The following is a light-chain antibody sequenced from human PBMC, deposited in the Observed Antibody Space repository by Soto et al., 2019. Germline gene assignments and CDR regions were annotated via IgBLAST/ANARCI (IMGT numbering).Light chain of an antibody. CDR3: QVWYSSSDHVV. Sequence: SYELTQPPSVSVAPGKTARISCVGNNIGSKSVHWYQQKPGQAPVQVIYYDTNRPSGIPERFSGSNSGNTATLTISGVEAGDEADYYCQVWYSSSDHVVFGGGTKLTVL. V-gene: IGLV3-21*04. J-gene: IGLJ2*01. CDR2: YDT. CDR1: NIGSKS.